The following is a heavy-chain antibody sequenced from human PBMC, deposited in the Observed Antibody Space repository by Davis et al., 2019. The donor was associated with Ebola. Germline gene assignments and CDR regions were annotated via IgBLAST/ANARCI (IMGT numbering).Heavy chain of an antibody. Sequence: GGSLRLSCAASGFTFSSYAMHWVRQAPGKGLEWVAVISYDGSNKYYADSVKGRFTISRDNSKNTLYLQMNSLRAEDTAVYYCASSRFLEWFPFDIWGQGTMVTVSS. CDR1: GFTFSSYA. CDR2: ISYDGSNK. V-gene: IGHV3-30-3*01. J-gene: IGHJ3*02. D-gene: IGHD3-3*01. CDR3: ASSRFLEWFPFDI.